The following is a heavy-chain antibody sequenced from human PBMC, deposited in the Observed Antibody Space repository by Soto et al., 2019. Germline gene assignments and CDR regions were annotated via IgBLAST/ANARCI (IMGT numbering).Heavy chain of an antibody. J-gene: IGHJ6*02. CDR3: ERDRRVVPDAIRAALGVPLRYYGMDV. Sequence: GSLRLSCAASGXTLSSYPMHWVRRAAGRGLEGVAFIAYDGSNKYYADSVKGRFTISRDNSKNTLYLKMNGLRAEGTAVYYCERDRRVVPDAIRAALGVPLRYYGMDVWGRGTTVTVSS. V-gene: IGHV3-30-3*01. D-gene: IGHD2-2*01. CDR2: IAYDGSNK. CDR1: GXTLSSYP.